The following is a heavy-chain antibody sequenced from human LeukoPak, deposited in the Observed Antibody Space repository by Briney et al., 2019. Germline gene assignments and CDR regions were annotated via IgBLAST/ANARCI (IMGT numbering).Heavy chain of an antibody. CDR3: AKDKSVVVAATCFDY. CDR2: ISGSGGST. CDR1: GFTFSSYA. D-gene: IGHD2-15*01. J-gene: IGHJ4*02. Sequence: GGSLRLSCAASGFTFSSYAMSWVRQAPEKGLEWVSAISGSGGSTYYADSVKGRFTISRDNSKNTLYLQMNSLRAEDTAVYYCAKDKSVVVAATCFDYWGQGTLVTVSS. V-gene: IGHV3-23*01.